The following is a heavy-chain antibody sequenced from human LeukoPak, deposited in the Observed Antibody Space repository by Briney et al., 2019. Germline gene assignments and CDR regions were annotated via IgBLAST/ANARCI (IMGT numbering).Heavy chain of an antibody. D-gene: IGHD5-18*01. CDR2: INHSGST. V-gene: IGHV4-34*01. J-gene: IGHJ3*02. CDR3: VREGGQLWDLDI. Sequence: NPSETLTLTCAVYGGSFSGYYWSWIRQPPGKGLEWIGEINHSGSTTYNPSLKSRVTISVDTSKNQFSLKLRSVTAADTAVYYCVREGGQLWDLDIWGQGTMVTVSS. CDR1: GGSFSGYY.